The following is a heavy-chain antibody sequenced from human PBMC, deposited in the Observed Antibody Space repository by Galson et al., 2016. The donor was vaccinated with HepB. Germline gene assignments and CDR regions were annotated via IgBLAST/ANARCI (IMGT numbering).Heavy chain of an antibody. Sequence: SETLSLTCTVSGDSISSSSYNWGWIRQPPGKGLEWIGSVYYTRSTYYNPSLKSRVTISLDTSKNQFSLKLRPATAADTAVYYRTSPAAFRGAYYSFDVWGQGTLVTVSS. CDR3: TSPAAFRGAYYSFDV. CDR2: VYYTRST. J-gene: IGHJ4*02. V-gene: IGHV4-39*01. CDR1: GDSISSSSYN. D-gene: IGHD3-10*01.